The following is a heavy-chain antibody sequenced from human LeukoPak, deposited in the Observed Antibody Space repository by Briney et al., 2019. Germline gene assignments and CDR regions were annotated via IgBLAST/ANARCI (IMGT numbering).Heavy chain of an antibody. Sequence: ASVRVSCKASGYTFTGYYMHWVRQAPGQGLEWMGWINPNSGGTNYAQKFQGRVTITRDTSISTAYMELSRLRSDDTAVYYCARVDTAMVNWFDPWGQGTLVTVSS. V-gene: IGHV1-2*02. CDR1: GYTFTGYY. CDR2: INPNSGGT. J-gene: IGHJ5*02. D-gene: IGHD5-18*01. CDR3: ARVDTAMVNWFDP.